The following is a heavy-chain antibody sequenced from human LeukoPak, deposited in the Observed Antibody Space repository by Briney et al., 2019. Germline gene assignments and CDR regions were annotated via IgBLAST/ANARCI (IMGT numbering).Heavy chain of an antibody. CDR1: GFTFSSYW. CDR3: AKDIDYYDSSGSYDY. D-gene: IGHD3-22*01. CDR2: INSDGSST. V-gene: IGHV3-74*01. J-gene: IGHJ4*02. Sequence: GGSLRLSCAASGFTFSSYWMHWVRQAPGKGLVWVSHINSDGSSTNYADSVKGRFTISRDNAKNTLYLQMNSLRAEDTALYYCAKDIDYYDSSGSYDYWGQGTLVTVSS.